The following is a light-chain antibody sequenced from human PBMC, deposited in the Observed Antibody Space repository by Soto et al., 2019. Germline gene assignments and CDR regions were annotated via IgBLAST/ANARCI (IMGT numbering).Light chain of an antibody. CDR3: CSYGGTTTLYV. CDR1: VSDVGNNNL. J-gene: IGLJ1*01. Sequence: QSVLTHPASVSGSPGQSITISCSGTVSDVGNNNLVSWYQQHPGKAPKVMIYDVSKRPSGASNRFSGSKSGNTASLTISGLQAEDEADYYCCSYGGTTTLYVFGTGTKVTVL. CDR2: DVS. V-gene: IGLV2-23*02.